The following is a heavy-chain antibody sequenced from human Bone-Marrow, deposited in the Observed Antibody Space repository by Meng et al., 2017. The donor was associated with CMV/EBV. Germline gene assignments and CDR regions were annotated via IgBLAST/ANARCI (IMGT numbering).Heavy chain of an antibody. J-gene: IGHJ6*02. Sequence: GESLKISCAASGFHFSTYWMSWVRQAPGKALEWVANINQDGSEKNYVASVKGRFTISRDNAKNSMYLQMNSLRADDTAVYYCGRDMDVWGQGTT. V-gene: IGHV3-7*01. CDR2: INQDGSEK. CDR3: GRDMDV. CDR1: GFHFSTYW.